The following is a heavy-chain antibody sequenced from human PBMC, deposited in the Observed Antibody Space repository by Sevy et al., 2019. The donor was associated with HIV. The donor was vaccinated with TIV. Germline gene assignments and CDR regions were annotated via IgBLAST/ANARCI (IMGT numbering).Heavy chain of an antibody. CDR1: GFTFSSDA. V-gene: IGHV3-23*01. CDR3: AHEAGYCTGGSCYAGVDY. CDR2: ISGSGGST. Sequence: GGSLRLSCAASGFTFSSDAMSWVRQAPGKGLEWVSAISGSGGSTYYADSVKGRFTISRDNSKNTLYLQMNSLRAEDTAVYYCAHEAGYCTGGSCYAGVDYWGQGTLVTVSS. J-gene: IGHJ4*02. D-gene: IGHD2-15*01.